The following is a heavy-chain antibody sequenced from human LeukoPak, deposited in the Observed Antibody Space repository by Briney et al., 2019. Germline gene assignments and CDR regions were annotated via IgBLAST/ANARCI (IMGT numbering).Heavy chain of an antibody. Sequence: SETLSLTCAVYGGSFSGYYWSWIRQPPGKGLEWIGEINHSGSTNYNPSLKSRVTISVDTSKNQFSLKLSSVTAADTAVYYCAGGDGYGYGRFDYWGQGTLVTVSS. CDR1: GGSFSGYY. D-gene: IGHD5-18*01. CDR3: AGGDGYGYGRFDY. V-gene: IGHV4-34*01. J-gene: IGHJ4*02. CDR2: INHSGST.